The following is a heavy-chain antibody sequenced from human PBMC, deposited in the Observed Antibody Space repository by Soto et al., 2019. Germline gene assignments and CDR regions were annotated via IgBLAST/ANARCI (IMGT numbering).Heavy chain of an antibody. V-gene: IGHV1-18*04. CDR2: ISAYNGNT. J-gene: IGHJ6*02. CDR1: GYTFTSYG. D-gene: IGHD3-10*01. Sequence: ASGKVSCKAAGYTFTSYGISWVRQAPGQGLEWMGWISAYNGNTNYAQKLQGRVTMTTDTSTSTAYMELRSLRPHDTAVYYSAQEDSSGSGRYYPDHHFFCIDLWGQGPTVTVSS. CDR3: AQEDSSGSGRYYPDHHFFCIDL.